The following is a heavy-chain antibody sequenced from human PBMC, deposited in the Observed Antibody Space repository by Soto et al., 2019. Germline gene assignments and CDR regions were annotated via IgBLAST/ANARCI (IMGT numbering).Heavy chain of an antibody. V-gene: IGHV1-69*13. CDR3: ARGPDYYGSGRGGRFDY. CDR1: GGTFSSYA. CDR2: IIPIFGTA. D-gene: IGHD3-10*01. J-gene: IGHJ4*02. Sequence: SVKVSCKASGGTFSSYAISWVRQAPVQGLEWMGGIIPIFGTANYAQKFQGRVTITADESTSTAYMELSRLRSEDTAVYYCARGPDYYGSGRGGRFDYWGQGTLVTVPS.